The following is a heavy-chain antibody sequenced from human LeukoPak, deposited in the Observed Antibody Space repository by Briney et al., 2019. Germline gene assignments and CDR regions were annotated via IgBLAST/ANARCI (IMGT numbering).Heavy chain of an antibody. J-gene: IGHJ5*02. Sequence: ASVKVSCKASGGTFISYAISWVRQASGQGLEWVGRIIPIFGTANYAQKFQGRVTITTDESTSTAYMELSSLRSEDTAVYYCARAGLYYDSSGYPLLGWFDPWGQGTLVTVST. CDR2: IIPIFGTA. D-gene: IGHD3-22*01. CDR3: ARAGLYYDSSGYPLLGWFDP. CDR1: GGTFISYA. V-gene: IGHV1-69*05.